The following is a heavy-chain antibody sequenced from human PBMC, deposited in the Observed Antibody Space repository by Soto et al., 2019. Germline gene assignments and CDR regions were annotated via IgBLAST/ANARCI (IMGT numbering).Heavy chain of an antibody. Sequence: PGGSLRLSCAASGFTFSSYAMSWVRQAPGKGLEWVSAISGSGGSTYYADSVKGRFTISRDNSKNTLYLQMNSLRAEDTAVYYCAKDRTGPGNNWFDHWGQGTMVTAPQ. CDR2: ISGSGGST. D-gene: IGHD4-17*01. CDR1: GFTFSSYA. CDR3: AKDRTGPGNNWFDH. V-gene: IGHV3-23*01. J-gene: IGHJ5*02.